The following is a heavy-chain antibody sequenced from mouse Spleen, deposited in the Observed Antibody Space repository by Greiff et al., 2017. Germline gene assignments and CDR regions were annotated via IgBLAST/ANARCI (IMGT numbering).Heavy chain of an antibody. J-gene: IGHJ4*01. V-gene: IGHV1-26*01. D-gene: IGHD3-1*01. CDR2: INPNNGGT. CDR3: ARQLGLPSMDY. Sequence: VQLQQSGPELVKPGASVKISCTASGYTFTDYYMNWVKQSHGKSLEWIGDINPNNGGTSYNQKFKGKATLTVDKSSSTAYMELRSLTSEDSAVYYCARQLGLPSMDYWGQGTSVTVSS. CDR1: GYTFTDYY.